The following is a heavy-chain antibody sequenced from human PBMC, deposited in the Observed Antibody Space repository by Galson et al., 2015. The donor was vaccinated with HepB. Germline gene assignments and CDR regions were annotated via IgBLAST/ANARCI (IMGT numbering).Heavy chain of an antibody. CDR2: INPNSGGT. D-gene: IGHD4-17*01. CDR3: ARDSLFIIEDHDYGDPLDY. J-gene: IGHJ4*02. V-gene: IGHV1-2*06. Sequence: SVKVSCKASGYTFTGYYMHWVRQAPGQGLEWMGRINPNSGGTNYAQKFQGRVTMTRDTSISTAYMELSRLRSDDTAVYYCARDSLFIIEDHDYGDPLDYWGQGTLVTVSS. CDR1: GYTFTGYY.